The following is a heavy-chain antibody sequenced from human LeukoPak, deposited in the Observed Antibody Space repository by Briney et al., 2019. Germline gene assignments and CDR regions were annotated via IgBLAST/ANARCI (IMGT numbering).Heavy chain of an antibody. CDR2: INHSGST. Sequence: SETLSLTCAVYGGSFSGYYWSWIRRPPGKGLEWIGEINHSGSTNYNPSLKSRVTISVDTSKNQFSLKLSSVTAADTAVYYCARGYDILTGYQNFDYWGQGTLVTVSS. CDR3: ARGYDILTGYQNFDY. V-gene: IGHV4-34*01. D-gene: IGHD3-9*01. CDR1: GGSFSGYY. J-gene: IGHJ4*02.